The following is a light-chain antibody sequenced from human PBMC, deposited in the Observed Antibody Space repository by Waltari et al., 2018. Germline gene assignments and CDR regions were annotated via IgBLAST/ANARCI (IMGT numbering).Light chain of an antibody. V-gene: IGKV3-20*01. J-gene: IGKJ3*01. CDR1: QSVSSSY. CDR3: QQYGSSLPFT. CDR2: GAS. Sequence: EIVLTQSPGSLSLSPGERATLSCRASQSVSSSYLAWYQQKPGQAPRLLIYGASSRATGFPDRFSGSGSGTDFTLTISRLEPEDFAVYYCQQYGSSLPFTFGPGTKVDIK.